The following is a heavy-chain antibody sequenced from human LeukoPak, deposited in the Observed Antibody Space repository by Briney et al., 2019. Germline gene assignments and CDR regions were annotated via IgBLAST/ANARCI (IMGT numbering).Heavy chain of an antibody. Sequence: SDTLSLTCTVSGGPLSAYYWTWIRQPTGKGLEWIGYIYDTGNTNYNPSLKSRVTISVDTSKNQFSLKLTSVTAADTAVYYCASGETGSTLGGYWGQGTLVTVSS. D-gene: IGHD1-1*01. J-gene: IGHJ4*02. CDR2: IYDTGNT. V-gene: IGHV4-59*07. CDR3: ASGETGSTLGGY. CDR1: GGPLSAYY.